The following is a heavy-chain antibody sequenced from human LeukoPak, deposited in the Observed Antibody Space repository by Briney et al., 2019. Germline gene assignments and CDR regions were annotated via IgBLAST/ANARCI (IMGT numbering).Heavy chain of an antibody. V-gene: IGHV3-53*01. CDR3: ARGVEPLAANTLAY. CDR2: LYSDGNT. CDR1: GFTVITDD. Sequence: GGSLRLSCAASGFTVITDDMTWVRQAPGKGLEWVSVLYSDGNTKYADSVQGRFTISRDNSKNTLYLEMNSLSPDDTAAYYCARGVEPLAANTLAYWGQGTLVTVSS. D-gene: IGHD1-14*01. J-gene: IGHJ4*02.